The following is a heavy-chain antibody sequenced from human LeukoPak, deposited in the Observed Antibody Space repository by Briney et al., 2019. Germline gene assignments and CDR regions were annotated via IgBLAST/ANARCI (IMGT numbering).Heavy chain of an antibody. CDR3: ARVGHDSGTYLYYFDY. CDR1: GGSISSYY. CDR2: IYYSGST. V-gene: IGHV4-59*01. J-gene: IGHJ4*02. Sequence: SETLSLTCTVPGGSISSYYWSWIRQSPGKGLEWIGYIYYSGSTNYNPSLKSRVTISVDTSKNQFSLKLSSVTAADTAVYYCARVGHDSGTYLYYFDYWGQGTLVTVSS. D-gene: IGHD1-26*01.